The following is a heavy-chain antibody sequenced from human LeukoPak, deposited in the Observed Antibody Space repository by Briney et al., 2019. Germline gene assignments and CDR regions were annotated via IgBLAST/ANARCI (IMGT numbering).Heavy chain of an antibody. D-gene: IGHD2/OR15-2a*01. J-gene: IGHJ4*02. CDR1: GYTFTGYY. CDR3: ARDLFSSYYFDY. Sequence: ASVKVSCKASGYTFTGYYMHWVRQAPGQGLEWMGRINPNGGGTNYAQKFQGRVTMTRDTSISTAYMELSRLRSDDTAVYYCARDLFSSYYFDYWGQGTLATVSS. CDR2: INPNGGGT. V-gene: IGHV1-2*06.